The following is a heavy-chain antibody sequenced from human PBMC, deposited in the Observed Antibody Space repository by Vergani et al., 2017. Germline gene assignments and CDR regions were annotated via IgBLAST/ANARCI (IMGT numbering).Heavy chain of an antibody. J-gene: IGHJ6*02. D-gene: IGHD2-8*01. V-gene: IGHV4-59*12. CDR2: IYYSGST. Sequence: QVQLQESGPGLVKPSETLSLTCTVSGGSISSYYWSWIRQPPGKGLEWIGYIYYSGSTYYNPSLKSRVTISVDTSKNQFSLKLSSVTAADTAVYYCARVRLMVYAIRPYYYGMDVWGQGTTVTVSS. CDR3: ARVRLMVYAIRPYYYGMDV. CDR1: GGSISSYY.